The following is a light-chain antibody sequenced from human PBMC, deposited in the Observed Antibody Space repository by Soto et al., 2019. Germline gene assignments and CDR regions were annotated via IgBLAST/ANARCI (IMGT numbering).Light chain of an antibody. CDR2: GAS. Sequence: IVMTQSPATLSVSPWERATLSCRASESVSSNLAWYQQKPGQAPRLLIYGASTRATGIPARISGSGSGTEFTLTISSLQSEDFAVYYCQQYNKWRTFGQGTKVDIK. CDR1: ESVSSN. V-gene: IGKV3-15*01. CDR3: QQYNKWRT. J-gene: IGKJ1*01.